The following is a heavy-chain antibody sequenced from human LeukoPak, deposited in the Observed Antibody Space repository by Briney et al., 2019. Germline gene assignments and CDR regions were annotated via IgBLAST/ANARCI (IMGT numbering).Heavy chain of an antibody. Sequence: KPSETLSLTCAVYGGSFSGYYWSWIRQPPGKGLEWIGEINHSGSTNYNPSLKSRVTISVDTSKNQFSLKLSSVTAADTAVYYCASHYDYVWGSYRSGNWFDPWGQGTLVTVSS. J-gene: IGHJ5*02. CDR2: INHSGST. CDR3: ASHYDYVWGSYRSGNWFDP. CDR1: GGSFSGYY. D-gene: IGHD3-16*02. V-gene: IGHV4-34*01.